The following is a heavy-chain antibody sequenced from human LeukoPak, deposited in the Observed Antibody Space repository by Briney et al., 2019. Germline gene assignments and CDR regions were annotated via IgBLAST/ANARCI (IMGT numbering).Heavy chain of an antibody. V-gene: IGHV3-11*06. D-gene: IGHD3-3*01. CDR3: ARPKRPVLRFLEWFGAFDI. CDR1: GFTFSDYY. Sequence: GGSLRLSCAASGFTFSDYYMSWIRQAPGKGLEWVSYISSSSSYIYYADSVKGRFTISRDNAKNSLYLQMNSLRAEDTAVYYCARPKRPVLRFLEWFGAFDIWGQGTMVTVSS. J-gene: IGHJ3*02. CDR2: ISSSSSYI.